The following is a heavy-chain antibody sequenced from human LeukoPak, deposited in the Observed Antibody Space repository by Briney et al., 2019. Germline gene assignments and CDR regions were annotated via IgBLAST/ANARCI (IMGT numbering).Heavy chain of an antibody. CDR1: GGSINRYY. D-gene: IGHD2-21*02. CDR3: ARAGVTCGGDCYSAFDI. V-gene: IGHV4-59*01. Sequence: PSETLSLTCTVSGGSINRYYWSWIRQPPGKGLEWLAYINDSGSANYNPSLKSRVTISVDTSNKKFSLKLTSVTAAATAVYYCARAGVTCGGDCYSAFDIWGQGTTVTVSS. J-gene: IGHJ3*02. CDR2: INDSGSA.